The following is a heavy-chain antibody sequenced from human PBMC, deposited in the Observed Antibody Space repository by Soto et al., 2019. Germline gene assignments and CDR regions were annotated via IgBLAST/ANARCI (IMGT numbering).Heavy chain of an antibody. CDR1: GGTFSSYA. V-gene: IGHV1-69*06. CDR2: IIPIFGTA. Sequence: GASVKVSCKASGGTFSSYAISWVRQAPGQGLEWMGGIIPIFGTANYAQKFQGRVTITADKSTSTAYMELSSLRSEDTAVYYCARVRYSSSWADFDYWGQGTLVTVS. D-gene: IGHD6-13*01. J-gene: IGHJ4*02. CDR3: ARVRYSSSWADFDY.